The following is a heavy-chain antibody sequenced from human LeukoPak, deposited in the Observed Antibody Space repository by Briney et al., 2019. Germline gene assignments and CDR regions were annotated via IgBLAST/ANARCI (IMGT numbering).Heavy chain of an antibody. Sequence: SQTLSLTCTVSGGSISSGSYYWSWIRQPAGKGLEWIGRIYTSGSTNYNPSLKSRVTISVDTSKNQFSLKLSSVTAADTAVYYCARETAAGFYYGMDVWGKGTTVTVSS. V-gene: IGHV4-61*02. J-gene: IGHJ6*04. D-gene: IGHD6-13*01. CDR3: ARETAAGFYYGMDV. CDR1: GGSISSGSYY. CDR2: IYTSGST.